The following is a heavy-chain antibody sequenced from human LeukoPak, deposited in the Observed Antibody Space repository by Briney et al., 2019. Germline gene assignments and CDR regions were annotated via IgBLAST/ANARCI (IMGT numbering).Heavy chain of an antibody. CDR3: TKNVPGRAIDY. Sequence: GGSLRLSCVASGFTFSSHAMSWVRQAPGKGLEWVSTVGTGFDTYYTDSVKGRFTISRDNSKNTLSLQMSSLRAEDTATYYCTKNVPGRAIDYWGQGTQVTVSS. CDR2: VGTGFDT. CDR1: GFTFSSHA. V-gene: IGHV3-23*01. J-gene: IGHJ4*02. D-gene: IGHD2-15*01.